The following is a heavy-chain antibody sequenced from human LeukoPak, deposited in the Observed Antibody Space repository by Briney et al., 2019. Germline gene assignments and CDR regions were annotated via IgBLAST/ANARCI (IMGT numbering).Heavy chain of an antibody. CDR3: ARDQEYYDILTGPYFDY. D-gene: IGHD3-9*01. V-gene: IGHV3-48*03. Sequence: PGGSLRLSCAASGFTFSSYEMNWVRQAPGKGLEWVSYSSSSGSTIYYADSVKGRFTISRDNAKNSLYLQMNSLRAEDTAVYYCARDQEYYDILTGPYFDYWGQGTLVTVSS. CDR2: SSSSGSTI. J-gene: IGHJ4*02. CDR1: GFTFSSYE.